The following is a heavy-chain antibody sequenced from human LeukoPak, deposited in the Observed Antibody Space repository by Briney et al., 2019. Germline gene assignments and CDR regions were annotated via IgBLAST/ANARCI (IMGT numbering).Heavy chain of an antibody. CDR2: IYYSGST. D-gene: IGHD3-9*01. Sequence: LETLSLTCTVSGGSMSSYYWSWIRQPPGKGLEWIGYIYYSGSTNYNPPLKSRVTISVDTSKNQFSLKLSSVTAADTAVYYCARTLRYFDWCFDYWGQGTLVTVSS. CDR1: GGSMSSYY. V-gene: IGHV4-59*01. CDR3: ARTLRYFDWCFDY. J-gene: IGHJ4*02.